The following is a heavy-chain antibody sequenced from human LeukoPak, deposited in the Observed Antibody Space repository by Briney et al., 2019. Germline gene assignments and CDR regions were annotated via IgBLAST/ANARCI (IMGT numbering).Heavy chain of an antibody. CDR2: IFHSGNT. Sequence: SQTLSLTCTVSGGSIISGDYCWSWIRQPLGKGLEWIGYIFHSGNTYYNPSLKSRVTISVDGSKNRFSLMLRSVTAADTAVYYCARGHSSSWYSLDYFDYWGQGTLVTVSS. V-gene: IGHV4-30-2*01. CDR3: ARGHSSSWYSLDYFDY. CDR1: GGSIISGDYC. J-gene: IGHJ4*02. D-gene: IGHD6-13*01.